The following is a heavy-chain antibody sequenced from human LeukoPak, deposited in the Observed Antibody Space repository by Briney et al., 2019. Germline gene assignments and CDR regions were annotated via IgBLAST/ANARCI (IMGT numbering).Heavy chain of an antibody. V-gene: IGHV3-23*01. Sequence: AGGSLRLSCAASGFTFGTYGMTWVRQAPGKGLEWVSGITGSSTWTYYADSVRGRFTISRDNSKNTLHLQMNNLTADDTAIYHCARELVSLGTGYFDLWGRGTLVTVSS. J-gene: IGHJ2*01. CDR3: ARELVSLGTGYFDL. CDR1: GFTFGTYG. D-gene: IGHD7-27*01. CDR2: ITGSSTWT.